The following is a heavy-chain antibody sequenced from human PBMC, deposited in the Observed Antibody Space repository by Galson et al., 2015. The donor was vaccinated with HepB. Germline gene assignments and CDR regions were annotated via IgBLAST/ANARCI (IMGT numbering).Heavy chain of an antibody. V-gene: IGHV3-30*02. D-gene: IGHD3-22*01. CDR3: AKNPRGVYYYDSSGYFDY. J-gene: IGHJ4*02. Sequence: SLRLSCAASGFTFSSYGMHWVRQAPGKGLEWVAFIRYDGSNKYYADSVKGRFTISRDNSKNTLYLQMNSLRAEDTAVYYCAKNPRGVYYYDSSGYFDYWGQGTLVTVSS. CDR2: IRYDGSNK. CDR1: GFTFSSYG.